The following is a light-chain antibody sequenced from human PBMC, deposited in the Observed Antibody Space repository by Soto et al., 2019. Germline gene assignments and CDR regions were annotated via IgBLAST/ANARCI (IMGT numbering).Light chain of an antibody. J-gene: IGKJ4*01. V-gene: IGKV1-5*03. CDR2: KAS. Sequence: TQSPATLSLSPGERATLSCRASQSIGNWLAWYQQKPGKAPKLLIYKASTLKSGVPSRFSGSGSGTEFTLTISSLQPDDFATYYCQHYNSPLTFGGGTKVDI. CDR3: QHYNSPLT. CDR1: QSIGNW.